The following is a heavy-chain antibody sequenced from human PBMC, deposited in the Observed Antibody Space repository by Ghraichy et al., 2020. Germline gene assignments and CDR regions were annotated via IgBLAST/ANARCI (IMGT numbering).Heavy chain of an antibody. CDR1: GFTFSSYS. CDR3: ARDLSTPEAFGFDY. CDR2: ISSSSSYI. D-gene: IGHD2/OR15-2a*01. Sequence: GSLRLSCAASGFTFSSYSMNWVRQAPGKGLEWVSSISSSSSYIYYADSVKGRFTISRDNAKNSLYLQMNSLRAEDTAVYYCARDLSTPEAFGFDYWGQGTLVTVSS. J-gene: IGHJ4*02. V-gene: IGHV3-21*01.